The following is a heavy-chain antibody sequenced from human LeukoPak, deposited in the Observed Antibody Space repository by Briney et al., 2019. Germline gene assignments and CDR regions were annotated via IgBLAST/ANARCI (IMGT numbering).Heavy chain of an antibody. D-gene: IGHD2-21*02. Sequence: AAVKVSCKASGYTFTSYGISWVRQAPGQGLGWMGWISVYNGNTNYTQKLQGRVTMTTDTSTSTAYMELRSMRSDDTAVYYCAARICGGDCSYYYYYMDVWGKGTTVTVSS. J-gene: IGHJ6*03. CDR1: GYTFTSYG. CDR3: AARICGGDCSYYYYYMDV. CDR2: ISVYNGNT. V-gene: IGHV1-18*01.